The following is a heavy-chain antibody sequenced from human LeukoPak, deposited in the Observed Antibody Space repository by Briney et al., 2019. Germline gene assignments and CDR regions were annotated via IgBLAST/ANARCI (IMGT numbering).Heavy chain of an antibody. D-gene: IGHD3-22*01. V-gene: IGHV1-18*04. Sequence: GASVKVSCKASGYTFTGYYMHWVRQAPGQGLEWMGWISAYNGNTNYAQKLQGRVTMTTDTSTSTAYMELRSLRSDDTAVYYCARDRNPYYYDSSGDWGQGTLVTVSS. CDR1: GYTFTGYY. CDR2: ISAYNGNT. J-gene: IGHJ4*02. CDR3: ARDRNPYYYDSSGD.